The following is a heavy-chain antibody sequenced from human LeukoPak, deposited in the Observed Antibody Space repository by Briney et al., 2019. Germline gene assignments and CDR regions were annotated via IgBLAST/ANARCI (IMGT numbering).Heavy chain of an antibody. J-gene: IGHJ4*02. V-gene: IGHV3-11*06. CDR3: ARGELTVYGDPAYFDN. CDR1: GFTFSDYY. CDR2: ISSRSSYT. D-gene: IGHD4-17*01. Sequence: GGSLRLSCAASGFTFSDYYMSWIRQAPGKGLEWVSDISSRSSYTNYADSVKGRFTISRDNAKSLLYLQMNTLRAEDTAVYYCARGELTVYGDPAYFDNWGQGTLVTVSS.